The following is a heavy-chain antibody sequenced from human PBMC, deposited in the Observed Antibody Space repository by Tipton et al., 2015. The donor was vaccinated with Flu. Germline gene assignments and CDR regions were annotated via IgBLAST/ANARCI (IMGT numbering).Heavy chain of an antibody. CDR3: ARESVDIVASYYYYYGMDV. Sequence: QVQLVQSGAEVKKPGASVKVSCKASGYTFTSYYMHWVRQAPGQGLEWMGIINPSGGSTSYAQKFQGRVTMTRDNAKNTPYLQMNSLRAEDTAVYYCARESVDIVASYYYYYGMDVWGQGTTVTVSS. J-gene: IGHJ6*02. D-gene: IGHD5-12*01. CDR2: INPSGGST. V-gene: IGHV1-46*01. CDR1: GYTFTSYY.